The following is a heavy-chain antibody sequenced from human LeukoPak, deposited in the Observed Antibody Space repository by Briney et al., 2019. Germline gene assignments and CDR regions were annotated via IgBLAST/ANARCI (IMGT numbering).Heavy chain of an antibody. CDR1: GGTFSSYA. CDR3: ARRSYYYGSGSHEKTYYYYGMDV. D-gene: IGHD3-10*01. CDR2: IIPIFATA. Sequence: SVKVSCKASGGTFSSYAISWVRQAPGQGLEWMGGIIPIFATANYAQKFQGRVTITADESTSTAYMELSSLRSEDTAVYYCARRSYYYGSGSHEKTYYYYGMDVWGQGTTVTVSS. J-gene: IGHJ6*02. V-gene: IGHV1-69*13.